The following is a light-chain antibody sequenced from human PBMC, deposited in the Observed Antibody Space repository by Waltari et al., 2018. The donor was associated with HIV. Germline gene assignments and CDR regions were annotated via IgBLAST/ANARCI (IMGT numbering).Light chain of an antibody. CDR2: DNT. Sequence: QSVLTQPPSVSGAPGPRVTIPCTGSSSNLGAGYDVHWYQQLPGTAPKLLIFDNTDRPSGVPDRFSGSKSDTSASLAITGLQAEDEADYYCQSFDRSLSGWVFGGGTKLTVL. CDR1: SSNLGAGYD. J-gene: IGLJ3*02. V-gene: IGLV1-40*01. CDR3: QSFDRSLSGWV.